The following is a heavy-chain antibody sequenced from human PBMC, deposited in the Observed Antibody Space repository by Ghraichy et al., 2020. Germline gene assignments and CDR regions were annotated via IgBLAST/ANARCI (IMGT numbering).Heavy chain of an antibody. V-gene: IGHV3-7*01. D-gene: IGHD4-17*01. CDR1: GFTFSRYW. J-gene: IGHJ4*02. CDR2: INENGSEK. Sequence: GGSLRLSCAASGFTFSRYWMSWVRQAPGKGLEWVANINENGSEKYYVDSVKGRFTISRDNARNSLYLQMNSLRAEDTAVYYCAIGEALDYWGQGTLVTVSS. CDR3: AIGEALDY.